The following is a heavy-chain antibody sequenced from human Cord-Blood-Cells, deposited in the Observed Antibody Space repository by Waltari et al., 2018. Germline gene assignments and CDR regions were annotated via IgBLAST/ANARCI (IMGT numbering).Heavy chain of an antibody. Sequence: QVQPQECGPGLVQPSETLTLTFTSTGGSISSSYWSWIQQPGGKGLEWIGRIYTNWSTNYNPSLKARVTMTVETSKNQFSLKLSSVTAADTAVYYCARQAGDYYYYGMDVWGQGTTVTVSS. CDR3: ARQAGDYYYYGMDV. CDR2: IYTNWST. V-gene: IGHV4-4*07. J-gene: IGHJ6*02. CDR1: GGSISSSY. D-gene: IGHD4-17*01.